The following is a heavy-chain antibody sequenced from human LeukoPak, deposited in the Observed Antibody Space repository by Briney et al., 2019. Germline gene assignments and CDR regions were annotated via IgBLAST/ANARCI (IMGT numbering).Heavy chain of an antibody. CDR2: ISTSGSGI. J-gene: IGHJ4*02. CDR3: ARRGFYDTSGYLFDY. Sequence: GGSLRLSCVASGFIFSRYEMNWVRQAPGRGLEWVSYISTSGSGIYYADSVKGRFTISRDNAKNSLYLQMNSLRAEDTAVYYCARRGFYDTSGYLFDYWGQGTLVTVSS. D-gene: IGHD3-22*01. V-gene: IGHV3-48*03. CDR1: GFIFSRYE.